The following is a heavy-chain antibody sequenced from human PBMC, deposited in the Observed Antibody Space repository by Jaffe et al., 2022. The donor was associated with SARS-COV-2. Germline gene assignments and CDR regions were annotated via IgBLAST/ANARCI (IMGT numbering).Heavy chain of an antibody. J-gene: IGHJ6*02. CDR2: ISYHGRFV. CDR3: AKDVFSGDGYYGMDV. D-gene: IGHD2-21*01. V-gene: IGHV3-30*18. Sequence: QVQLVESGGGVVQPGRSLRLSCVASGFSFSSYAMHWVRQAPGKGLEWVAFISYHGRFVYYAGSVKGRFIVSRDNSKNTLYLRMNSLRADDTAVYFCAKDVFSGDGYYGMDVWGQGTTVTVSS. CDR1: GFSFSSYA.